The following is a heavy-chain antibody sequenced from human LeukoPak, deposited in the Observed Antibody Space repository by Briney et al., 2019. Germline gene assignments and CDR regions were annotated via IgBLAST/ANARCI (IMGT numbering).Heavy chain of an antibody. CDR1: GYTFTDYY. D-gene: IGHD5-24*01. CDR2: INPKSGGT. CDR3: ARDRMATIGGYYFDY. J-gene: IGHJ4*02. V-gene: IGHV1-2*02. Sequence: ASVKVSCKASGYTFTDYYMHWVRQAPGQGLEWMGWINPKSGGTNYAQKFQGRVTMTRDTSISTAYMELSRLRSDNTAVYYCARDRMATIGGYYFDYWGQGTLVTVSS.